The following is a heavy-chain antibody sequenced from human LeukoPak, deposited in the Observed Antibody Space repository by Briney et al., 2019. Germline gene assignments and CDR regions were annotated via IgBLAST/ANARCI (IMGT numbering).Heavy chain of an antibody. CDR1: GGSISSGDYY. J-gene: IGHJ4*02. Sequence: PSETLSLTCTVSGGSISSGDYYWSWIRQPPGKGLEWIGYIYYSGSTYYNPSLKSRVTISVDTSKNQFSLKLSSVTAADTAVYYCAREKAVYGSGSYLFWGRGTLVTVSS. V-gene: IGHV4-30-4*01. D-gene: IGHD3-10*01. CDR3: AREKAVYGSGSYLF. CDR2: IYYSGST.